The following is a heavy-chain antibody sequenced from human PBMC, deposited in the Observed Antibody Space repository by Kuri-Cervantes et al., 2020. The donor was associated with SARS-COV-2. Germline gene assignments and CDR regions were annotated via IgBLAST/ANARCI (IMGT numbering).Heavy chain of an antibody. J-gene: IGHJ6*03. CDR1: GGSFCGYY. CDR2: INHSGST. Sequence: SQTLSLTCAVSGGSFCGYYWSWIRQPPGKGLEWIGEINHSGSTNYNPSLKSRVTISVDTSKNQFSLKLSSVTAADTAVYFCARGQGVAVPVALLVFLGYYMDVWGKGTTVTVSS. V-gene: IGHV4-34*01. D-gene: IGHD2-15*01. CDR3: ARGQGVAVPVALLVFLGYYMDV.